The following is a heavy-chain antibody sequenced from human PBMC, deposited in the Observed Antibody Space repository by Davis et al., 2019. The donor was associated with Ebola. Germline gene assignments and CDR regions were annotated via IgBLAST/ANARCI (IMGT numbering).Heavy chain of an antibody. Sequence: MPSETLSLTCTVSGGSISNYYWGWIRQPPGKGLEWIGSIYYSGSTYYNPSLKSRVTISVDTSKNQFSLKLSSVTAADTAVYYCARGHGSGWFNWYFDLWGRGTLVTVSS. D-gene: IGHD6-19*01. CDR1: GGSISNYY. V-gene: IGHV4-39*01. CDR3: ARGHGSGWFNWYFDL. J-gene: IGHJ2*01. CDR2: IYYSGST.